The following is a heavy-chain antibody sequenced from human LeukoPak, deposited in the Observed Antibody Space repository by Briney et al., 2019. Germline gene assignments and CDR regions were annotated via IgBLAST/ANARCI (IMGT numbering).Heavy chain of an antibody. CDR2: IYTSGST. Sequence: SETLSLTCTVSGGSISSGAYYWSWIRQPAGKGLEWLGRIYTSGSTKYNPSLKSRVTISVDTSKNQFSLKLSSVTAADTAVYYCARDGSAVAPTPSYGMDVWGQGTTVTVSS. D-gene: IGHD6-19*01. CDR1: GGSISSGAYY. V-gene: IGHV4-61*02. CDR3: ARDGSAVAPTPSYGMDV. J-gene: IGHJ6*02.